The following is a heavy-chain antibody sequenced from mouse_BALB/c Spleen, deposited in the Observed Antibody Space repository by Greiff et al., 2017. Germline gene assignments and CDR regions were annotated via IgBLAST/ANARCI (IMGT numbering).Heavy chain of an antibody. D-gene: IGHD2-2*01. CDR2: ISDGGSYT. Sequence: EVQLLESGAGLVKPGGSLKLSCAASGFTFTDYYMYWVRQTPGKRLEWVASISDGGSYTYYPDSVKGRFTISRDNAKNNLYLQMSSVTSEDTAMYYCARAGYDVRYIDVWGAGTTVTVSS. V-gene: IGHV5-4*02. CDR1: GFTFTDYY. CDR3: ARAGYDVRYIDV. J-gene: IGHJ1*01.